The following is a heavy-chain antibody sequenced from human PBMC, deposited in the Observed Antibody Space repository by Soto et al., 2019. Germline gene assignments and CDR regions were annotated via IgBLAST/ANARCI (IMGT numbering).Heavy chain of an antibody. J-gene: IGHJ6*03. Sequence: GGSLRLSCAASGFTFSNAWMSWVRQAPGKGLEWVGRIKSKTDGGTTDYAAPVKGRFTISRDDSKNTLYLQMNSLKTEDTAVYYCTTVSEEGLTIFGVVIIRDYYYMDVWGKGTTVTVSS. V-gene: IGHV3-15*01. D-gene: IGHD3-3*01. CDR1: GFTFSNAW. CDR3: TTVSEEGLTIFGVVIIRDYYYMDV. CDR2: IKSKTDGGTT.